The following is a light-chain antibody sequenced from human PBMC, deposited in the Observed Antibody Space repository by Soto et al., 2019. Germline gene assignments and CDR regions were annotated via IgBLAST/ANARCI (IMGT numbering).Light chain of an antibody. Sequence: DIRMTQSPSTLSSSVGDTVTITCRASQNINNWLAWYQQKPGKAPILLIYEASLLETGVPSRFGGRRSRTEYTLIISSLQPDDFGTYYCQQYNTYSWTFGQGTKLDI. J-gene: IGKJ1*01. CDR1: QNINNW. CDR2: EAS. V-gene: IGKV1-5*03. CDR3: QQYNTYSWT.